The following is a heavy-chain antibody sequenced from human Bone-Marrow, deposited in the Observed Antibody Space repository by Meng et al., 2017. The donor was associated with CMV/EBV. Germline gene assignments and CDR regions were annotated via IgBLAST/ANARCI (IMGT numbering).Heavy chain of an antibody. CDR3: ARDLKSSSWPHFYYYGMDV. CDR1: GFTFSSYS. Sequence: GGSLRLSCAASGFTFSSYSMNWVRQAPGKGLEWVSSISSSSSYIYYADSVKGRFTISRDNAKNSLYLQMNSLRAEDTAVYYCARDLKSSSWPHFYYYGMDVWGQGTTVTVSS. D-gene: IGHD6-13*01. CDR2: ISSSSSYI. V-gene: IGHV3-21*01. J-gene: IGHJ6*01.